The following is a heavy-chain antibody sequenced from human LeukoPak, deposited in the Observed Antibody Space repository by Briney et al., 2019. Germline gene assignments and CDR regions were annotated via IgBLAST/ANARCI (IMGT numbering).Heavy chain of an antibody. CDR3: ARGGGYNSYLDY. V-gene: IGHV4-59*07. J-gene: IGHJ4*02. CDR1: GGFISSYY. Sequence: PSYAVPLTCIVSGGFISSYYWSWIRPPPAKGLDGMGYIYYRGSTHYSLSDKSRVTIPVDPCKNQFSLKLSSVTAADTAVYYCARGGGYNSYLDYWGQGTLVSV. D-gene: IGHD5-24*01. CDR2: IYYRGST.